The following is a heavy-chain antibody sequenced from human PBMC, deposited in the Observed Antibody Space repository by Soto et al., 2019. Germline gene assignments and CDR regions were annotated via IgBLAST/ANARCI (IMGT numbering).Heavy chain of an antibody. CDR3: ARDMHYYNSSGSSDVFDL. D-gene: IGHD3-22*01. Sequence: GGSLRLSCAASGFTFSSYAMHWVRQAPGKGLEWVAVISYDGSNKYYADSVKGRFTISRDNSKNTLYFQMNSLRPEDTAVYYCARDMHYYNSSGSSDVFDLWGQGTMVTVSS. CDR2: ISYDGSNK. J-gene: IGHJ3*01. CDR1: GFTFSSYA. V-gene: IGHV3-30*14.